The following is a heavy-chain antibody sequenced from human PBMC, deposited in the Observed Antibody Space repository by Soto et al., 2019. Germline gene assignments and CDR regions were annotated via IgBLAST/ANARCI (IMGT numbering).Heavy chain of an antibody. CDR3: AGTSSLDY. CDR2: IYSGGST. CDR1: GFSVSSNY. D-gene: IGHD3-10*01. Sequence: EVQLVESGGGLVQPGGSLRLSCPSSGFSVSSNYMTWVRQAPGKGLEWVSLIYSGGSTYYADSVKGRFTISRDNSKNTVYLQMNRLRAEDTAVYYCAGTSSLDYWGQGTLVTVSS. V-gene: IGHV3-66*01. J-gene: IGHJ4*02.